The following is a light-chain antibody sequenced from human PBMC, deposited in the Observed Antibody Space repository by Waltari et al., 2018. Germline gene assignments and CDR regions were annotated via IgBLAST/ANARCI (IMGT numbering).Light chain of an antibody. Sequence: QSALTQPASVSGSPGQSITISCTGTRSDVGGYNLVSWYQQHPNKAPKLIIDEGVKRPLGVSNRFSGSKSGNTASLTISVLQAEDEADYYCCSYAGGSTFVFGTGTEVTVL. CDR3: CSYAGGSTFV. J-gene: IGLJ1*01. CDR1: RSDVGGYNL. V-gene: IGLV2-23*03. CDR2: EGV.